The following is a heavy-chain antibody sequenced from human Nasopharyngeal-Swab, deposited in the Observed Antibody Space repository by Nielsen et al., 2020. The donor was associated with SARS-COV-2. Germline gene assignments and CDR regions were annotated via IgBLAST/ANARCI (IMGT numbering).Heavy chain of an antibody. D-gene: IGHD4-17*01. J-gene: IGHJ3*02. V-gene: IGHV2-70*11. CDR2: IDWDDDK. CDR1: GFSLSTSAMC. Sequence: SGPTLVKPTQTLTLTCTFSGFSLSTSAMCVRWIRRPPGKALEWLARIDWDDDKYYSTSLKTRLTISKDTSKNQVVLTMTNMDPVDTATYYCARNINDYGDYHGVLDIWGQGTMVTVSS. CDR3: ARNINDYGDYHGVLDI.